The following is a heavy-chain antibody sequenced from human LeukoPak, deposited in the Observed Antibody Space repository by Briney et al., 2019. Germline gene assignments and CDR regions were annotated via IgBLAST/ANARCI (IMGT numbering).Heavy chain of an antibody. CDR3: AGVGGYCSSTSCRNWFDP. CDR1: GGTFSSYA. CDR2: IIPIFGTA. J-gene: IGHJ5*02. D-gene: IGHD2-2*01. V-gene: IGHV1-69*01. Sequence: SVKVSCKASGGTFSSYAISWVRQAPGQGLEWMGGIIPIFGTANYAQKFQGRVTITADESTSTAYMELSSLRSEDTAVYYCAGVGGYCSSTSCRNWFDPWGQGTLVTVSS.